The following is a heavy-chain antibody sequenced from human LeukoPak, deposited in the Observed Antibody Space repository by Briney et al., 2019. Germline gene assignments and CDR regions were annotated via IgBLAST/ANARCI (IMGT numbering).Heavy chain of an antibody. CDR3: ARDRGSSGWYFDYYYYYGMDV. CDR1: GYTFTSYG. CDR2: ISAYNGNT. D-gene: IGHD6-19*01. Sequence: GASVKVSCKASGYTFTSYGISWVRQAPGQGLEWMGWISAYNGNTSYAQKLQGRVTMTTDTSTSTAYMELRSLRSDDTAVYYCARDRGSSGWYFDYYYYYGMDVWGQGTTVTVSS. J-gene: IGHJ6*02. V-gene: IGHV1-18*01.